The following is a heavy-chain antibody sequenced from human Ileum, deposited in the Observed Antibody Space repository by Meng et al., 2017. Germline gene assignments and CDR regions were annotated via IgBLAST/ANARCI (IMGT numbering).Heavy chain of an antibody. J-gene: IGHJ5*02. D-gene: IGHD3-3*01. CDR3: ARENTIFGVVWGSWFDP. V-gene: IGHV4-30-4*01. CDR1: GGSISSGDYY. Sequence: QVQLQESGPGLVKPSQTLSLTCTVSGGSISSGDYYWSWIRQPLWKGLEWIGYIYYSGSTYYNPSLKSRVTISVDTSKNQFSLKLSSVTAADTAVYYCARENTIFGVVWGSWFDPWGQGTLVTVSS. CDR2: IYYSGST.